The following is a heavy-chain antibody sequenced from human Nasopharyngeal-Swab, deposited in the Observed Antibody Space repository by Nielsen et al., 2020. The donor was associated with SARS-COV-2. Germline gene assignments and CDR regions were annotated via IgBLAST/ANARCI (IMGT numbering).Heavy chain of an antibody. CDR1: GFSFSEYY. J-gene: IGHJ1*01. CDR3: ARGVETIHH. D-gene: IGHD5-24*01. Sequence: GESLKISCAASGFSFSEYYMGWIRQAPGKGLEWISDISSSGSITHYADSMKGRFTISRDNAKKSLYLQMNSLRAEDTAVYYCARGVETIHHWGQGSLVTVSS. V-gene: IGHV3-11*04. CDR2: ISSSGSIT.